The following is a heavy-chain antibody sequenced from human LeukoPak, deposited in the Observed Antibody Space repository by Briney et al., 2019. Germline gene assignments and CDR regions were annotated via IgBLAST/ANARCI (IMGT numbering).Heavy chain of an antibody. D-gene: IGHD1-1*01. CDR2: ISHSGSEK. J-gene: IGHJ4*02. Sequence: QSGGSLRLSCAASGFTFSSFSMYWVRQAPGKGLEWVALISHSGSEKYYADSVEGRFTISRDNSRNTLYLQMNSLSVEDTAFYYCAKDLANSWTTDYWGQGTLVTVSS. CDR3: AKDLANSWTTDY. CDR1: GFTFSSFS. V-gene: IGHV3-30-3*01.